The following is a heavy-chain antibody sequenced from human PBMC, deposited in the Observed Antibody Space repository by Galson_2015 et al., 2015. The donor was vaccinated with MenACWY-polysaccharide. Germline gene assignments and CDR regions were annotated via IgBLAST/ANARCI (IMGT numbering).Heavy chain of an antibody. J-gene: IGHJ5*02. CDR1: GFTFSSYG. CDR2: ISYDGSDK. CDR3: VKSDRDYDDSYNWFCP. V-gene: IGHV3-30*18. Sequence: SLRLSCAASGFTFSSYGMHWVRQAPGKGLEWVAVISYDGSDKYYADSVKGRITISRDNSKDTLYLQINSLRVEDTALYYCVKSDRDYDDSYNWFCPWGRGTLVTVSS. D-gene: IGHD4-17*01.